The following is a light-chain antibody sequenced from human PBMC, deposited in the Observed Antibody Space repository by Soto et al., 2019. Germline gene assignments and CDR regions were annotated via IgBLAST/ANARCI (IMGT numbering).Light chain of an antibody. CDR3: QQYASFLRT. Sequence: EIVLTQSPGTLSMSAGERATLSCRASQSVSGSYLAWYQQKPGQAPRLLIYGASRRATGIPDRFSGSGSGTDFTLTISRLEPEDFAVYYCQQYASFLRTFGQGTKVEIK. CDR1: QSVSGSY. V-gene: IGKV3-20*01. J-gene: IGKJ1*01. CDR2: GAS.